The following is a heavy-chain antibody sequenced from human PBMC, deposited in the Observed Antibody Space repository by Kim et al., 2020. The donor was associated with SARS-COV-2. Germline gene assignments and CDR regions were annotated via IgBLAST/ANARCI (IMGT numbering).Heavy chain of an antibody. CDR3: ARLYGDTTG. J-gene: IGHJ4*02. Sequence: GDTDDNPPLQSRVTITVATSKNQFSLRLSSVTAADTAVYYCARLYGDTTGWGQGTLVTVSS. CDR2: GDT. V-gene: IGHV4-39*01. D-gene: IGHD4-17*01.